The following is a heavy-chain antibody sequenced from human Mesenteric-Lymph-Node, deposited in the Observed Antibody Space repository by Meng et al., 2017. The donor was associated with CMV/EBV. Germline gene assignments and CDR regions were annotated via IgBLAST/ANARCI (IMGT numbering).Heavy chain of an antibody. CDR1: GFTFSSYA. Sequence: GESLKISCAASGFTFSSYAMSWVRQAPGKGLEWVANIKEEGSERYYVDSVEGRFTISRDNPKSSLFLQMNSLRVEDTAVYYCVRGFGGGYEWGRGTLVTVSS. D-gene: IGHD5-12*01. V-gene: IGHV3-7*01. J-gene: IGHJ4*02. CDR2: IKEEGSER. CDR3: VRGFGGGYE.